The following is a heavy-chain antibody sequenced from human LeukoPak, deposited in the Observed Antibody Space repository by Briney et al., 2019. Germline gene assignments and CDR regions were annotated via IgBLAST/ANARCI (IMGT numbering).Heavy chain of an antibody. CDR2: INPSVGST. CDR3: ARGGGGYDHYYGMDV. D-gene: IGHD5-12*01. CDR1: GYTFTSYY. V-gene: IGHV1-46*01. Sequence: ASVKVSCKASGYTFTSYYMHWVRQAPGQVLEWMGIINPSVGSTSYAQKFQGRGTMTRDPSTSTVYMELSSLRSEDTAVYYCARGGGGYDHYYGMDVWGKGTTVTVSS. J-gene: IGHJ6*04.